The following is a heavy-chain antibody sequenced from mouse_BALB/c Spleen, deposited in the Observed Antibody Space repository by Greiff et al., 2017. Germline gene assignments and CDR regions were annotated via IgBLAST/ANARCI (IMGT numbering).Heavy chain of an antibody. CDR1: GFNIKDYY. V-gene: IGHV14-4*02. J-gene: IGHJ4*01. D-gene: IGHD1-1*01. Sequence: EVQLQQSGAELVRSGASVKLSCTASGFNIKDYYMHWVKQRPEQGLEWIGWIDPENDDTEYAPKFQGKATMTADTSSNTAYLQLSSLTSEATAVYYCNAWGATVERNAMDYWGQGTSVTVSS. CDR3: NAWGATVERNAMDY. CDR2: IDPENDDT.